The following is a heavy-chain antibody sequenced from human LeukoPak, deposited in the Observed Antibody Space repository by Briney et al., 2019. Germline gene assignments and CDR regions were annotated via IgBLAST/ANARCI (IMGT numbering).Heavy chain of an antibody. V-gene: IGHV3-23*01. CDR2: ISGSGSYT. Sequence: GGTLRLSCAASGFTFSGHGMSWVRQAAGKGLEWVSAISGSGSYTYYADSVKGRFTISRDNSKNTLYLQMNSLRAEDTAIYYCAKDARQQLIPGESWGQGTLVTVSS. D-gene: IGHD6-13*01. CDR1: GFTFSGHG. J-gene: IGHJ4*02. CDR3: AKDARQQLIPGES.